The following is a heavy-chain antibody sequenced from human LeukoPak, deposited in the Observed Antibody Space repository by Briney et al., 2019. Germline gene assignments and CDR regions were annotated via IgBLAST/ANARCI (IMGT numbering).Heavy chain of an antibody. CDR3: ARAPSEIGGYYPEYFRH. CDR1: GFTFRSYW. Sequence: GGSLPLTCAASGFTFRSYWMHWVRQAPGKGLVWVSRIKSDGSTNYADSVKGRFTISRDNTKNTVSLQMNSLRAEDTGVYYCARAPSEIGGYYPEYFRHWGQGSLVAVSS. D-gene: IGHD3-22*01. CDR2: IKSDGST. J-gene: IGHJ1*01. V-gene: IGHV3-74*01.